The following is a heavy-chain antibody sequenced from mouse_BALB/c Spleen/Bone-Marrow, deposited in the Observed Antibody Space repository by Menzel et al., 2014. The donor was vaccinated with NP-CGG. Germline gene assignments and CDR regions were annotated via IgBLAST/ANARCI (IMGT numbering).Heavy chain of an antibody. CDR2: ISYSGST. V-gene: IGHV3-2*02. CDR1: GYSITSDYA. D-gene: IGHD1-2*01. CDR3: ARKALLRLRGYFDV. J-gene: IGHJ1*01. Sequence: EVKLVESGPGLVEPSQSLSLPCTVTGYSITSDYAWNWIRQFPGNKLEWMGYISYSGSTSYNPSLKSRISITRDTSKNQFFLQLNSVTTEDTATYYCARKALLRLRGYFDVWGAGTTVTVSS.